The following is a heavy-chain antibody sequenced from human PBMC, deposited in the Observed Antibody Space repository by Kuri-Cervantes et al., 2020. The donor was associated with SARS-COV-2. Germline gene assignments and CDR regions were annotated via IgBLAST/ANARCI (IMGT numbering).Heavy chain of an antibody. D-gene: IGHD6-13*01. CDR3: AREKGSSSWPIDY. Sequence: GESLKISCAASGFTFDDYGMSWVRQAPGKGLEWVSGINWNGGSTGYADSVKGRFTISRYNAKNSLYLQMNSLRAEDTALYYCAREKGSSSWPIDYWGQGTLVTVSS. CDR2: INWNGGST. V-gene: IGHV3-20*04. J-gene: IGHJ4*02. CDR1: GFTFDDYG.